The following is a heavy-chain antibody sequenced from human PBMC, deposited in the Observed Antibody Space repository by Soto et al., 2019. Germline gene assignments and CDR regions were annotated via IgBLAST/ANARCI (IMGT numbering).Heavy chain of an antibody. J-gene: IGHJ4*02. CDR1: RTSVTSDDYY. CDR3: ARDPIFYYASSGYGGSYFDY. CDR2: IYHSGSS. Sequence: PSETLSLTCAVSRTSVTSDDYYWSWIRQPPGKGLEWIGYIYHSGSSYYNPSLKSRVSISIDTSQYQFSLKLTSLTAADTAVYYCARDPIFYYASSGYGGSYFDYWGQGSRVTVSS. D-gene: IGHD3-22*01. V-gene: IGHV4-30-4*01.